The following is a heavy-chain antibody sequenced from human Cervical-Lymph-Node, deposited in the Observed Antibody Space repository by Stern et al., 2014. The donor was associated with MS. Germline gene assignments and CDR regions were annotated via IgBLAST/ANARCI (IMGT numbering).Heavy chain of an antibody. J-gene: IGHJ4*02. Sequence: VQLVESGPGLVKPSETLSLTCTVSGGSISRYYWSWIRQPPGKGLEWIGYMYYTGITNYNPSLNSRVTTSMDTSKNQFSLKLTSMTAADTAVYYCATRGDGSRNFFEFWGQGILVTVSS. D-gene: IGHD5-24*01. V-gene: IGHV4-59*01. CDR3: ATRGDGSRNFFEF. CDR2: MYYTGIT. CDR1: GGSISRYY.